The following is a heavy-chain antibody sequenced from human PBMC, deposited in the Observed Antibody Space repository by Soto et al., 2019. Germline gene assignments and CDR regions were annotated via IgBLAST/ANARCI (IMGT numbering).Heavy chain of an antibody. CDR1: GGSISSYY. V-gene: IGHV4-59*01. CDR2: IYYSGST. D-gene: IGHD2-2*01. CDR3: AREVCSSNSCYPPCYYYGMDV. J-gene: IGHJ6*02. Sequence: QVQLQESGPGLVKPSETLSLTCTVSGGSISSYYWSWIRQPPGKGLEWIGYIYYSGSTNYNPALKSRVTISVDTSKDQFALKLSSVTAADTAVYYCAREVCSSNSCYPPCYYYGMDVWGQGTTVTVSS.